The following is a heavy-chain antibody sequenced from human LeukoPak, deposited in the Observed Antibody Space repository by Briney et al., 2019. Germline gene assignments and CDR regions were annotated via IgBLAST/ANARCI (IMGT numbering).Heavy chain of an antibody. V-gene: IGHV3-30*03. Sequence: RKSLRLSCAASGFIFSNYGMHWVRQAPGKGLEWVAVVSYDGSNKYYADSVKGRFTISRDNSKNTLSLQMSSLRAEDTAVYYCARDLSGWDNWFDPWGQGTLVTVSS. J-gene: IGHJ5*02. D-gene: IGHD6-19*01. CDR3: ARDLSGWDNWFDP. CDR1: GFIFSNYG. CDR2: VSYDGSNK.